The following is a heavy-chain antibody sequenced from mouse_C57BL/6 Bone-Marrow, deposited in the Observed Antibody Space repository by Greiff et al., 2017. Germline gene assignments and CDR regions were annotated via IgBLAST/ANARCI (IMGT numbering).Heavy chain of an antibody. D-gene: IGHD4-1*02. J-gene: IGHJ4*01. CDR3: ARPTGLAMDY. Sequence: VQLQQSGPELVKPGASVKIPCKASGYTFTDYNMDWVKQSHGKSLEWIGDINPNNGSTIYNQKFKGKATLTVDKSSSTAYMELRSLTSEDTAVYYCARPTGLAMDYWGQGTSVTVSS. V-gene: IGHV1-18*01. CDR1: GYTFTDYN. CDR2: INPNNGST.